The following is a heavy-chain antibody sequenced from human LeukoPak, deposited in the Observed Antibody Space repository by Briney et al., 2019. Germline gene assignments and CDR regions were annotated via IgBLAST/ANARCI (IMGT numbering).Heavy chain of an antibody. J-gene: IGHJ6*03. CDR3: ARRNGFSPLYGDPVDYMDV. V-gene: IGHV4-34*01. CDR1: GGSFSGYY. Sequence: SETLSLTCAVYGGSFSGYYWSWIRQSSGKGLEWIGEIDHSGITSYNPSLKSRVTMSVDTSKDQFSLKVNSVTAADTAVYYCARRNGFSPLYGDPVDYMDVWGKGTTVIVSS. CDR2: IDHSGIT. D-gene: IGHD4-17*01.